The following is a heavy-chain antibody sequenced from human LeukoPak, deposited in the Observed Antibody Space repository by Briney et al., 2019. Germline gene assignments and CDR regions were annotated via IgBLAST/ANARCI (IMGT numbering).Heavy chain of an antibody. CDR3: ARGPGYDILTGYGVFDN. V-gene: IGHV3-48*01. Sequence: GGSLRLSCAASGFTFSSYSMNWVRQAPGKGLEWVSYISSSSSTIYYADSVKGRFTISRDNAKNSLYLRMNSLTAADTAVYYCARGPGYDILTGYGVFDNWGQGTLVTVSS. CDR2: ISSSSSTI. CDR1: GFTFSSYS. D-gene: IGHD3-9*01. J-gene: IGHJ4*02.